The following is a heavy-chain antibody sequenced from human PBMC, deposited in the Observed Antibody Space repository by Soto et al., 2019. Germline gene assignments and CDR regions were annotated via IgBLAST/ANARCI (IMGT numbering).Heavy chain of an antibody. CDR3: LMFEWKLRPPRAFDI. Sequence: SVKVSSKASGYTYASYVMRSVRQAPGQEHKWMGWISAYNGNTNYAQKLQGRVTMTTDTSTSTAYMELRSLRSDDTAVYYCLMFEWKLRPPRAFDIWGPGPMVT. D-gene: IGHD1-26*01. J-gene: IGHJ3*02. CDR1: GYTYASYV. V-gene: IGHV1-18*01. CDR2: ISAYNGNT.